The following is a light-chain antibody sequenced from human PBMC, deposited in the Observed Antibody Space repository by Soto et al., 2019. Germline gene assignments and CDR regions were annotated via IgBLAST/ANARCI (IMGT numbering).Light chain of an antibody. Sequence: DIVMTQSPDSLAVSLGGRATINCKSSQSIFYSSNNKNYLAWYQQKPGQPPKLLIYWASTRDSGVPDRFSGGGSGTDFTLTISSLQAEDVAVYYYQQYQTLPRTFGQGTKVDIK. CDR2: WAS. CDR1: QSIFYSSNNKNY. CDR3: QQYQTLPRT. J-gene: IGKJ1*01. V-gene: IGKV4-1*01.